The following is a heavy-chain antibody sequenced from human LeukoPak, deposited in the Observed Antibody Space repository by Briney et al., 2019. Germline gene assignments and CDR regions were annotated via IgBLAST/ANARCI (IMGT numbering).Heavy chain of an antibody. CDR2: INPKRGGT. V-gene: IGHV1-2*02. CDR1: GYSFTDHY. D-gene: IGHD4-17*01. J-gene: IGHJ4*02. CDR3: ARVVVGDYVLTPFDY. Sequence: ASVKVSCKASGYSFTDHYIHWVRQAPGQGLEWMGWINPKRGGTNYAHKFKGRVTMTRDTSINTAYMELNRLRSDDTAIYYCARVVVGDYVLTPFDYWGQGTLVTVSS.